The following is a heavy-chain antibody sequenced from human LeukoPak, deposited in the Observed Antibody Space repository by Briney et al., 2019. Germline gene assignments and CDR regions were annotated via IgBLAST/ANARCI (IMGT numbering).Heavy chain of an antibody. CDR1: GFTLSSYW. CDR2: IKQDGSEK. D-gene: IGHD3-9*01. CDR3: ARVQRAYDILTGYHSYNWFDP. Sequence: GGSLRLSCAASGFTLSSYWMSWVRQAPGKGLEWVANIKQDGSEKYYVDSVKGRFTISRDNAKNSLYLQMNSLRAEDTAVYYCARVQRAYDILTGYHSYNWFDPWGQGTLVTVSS. J-gene: IGHJ5*02. V-gene: IGHV3-7*01.